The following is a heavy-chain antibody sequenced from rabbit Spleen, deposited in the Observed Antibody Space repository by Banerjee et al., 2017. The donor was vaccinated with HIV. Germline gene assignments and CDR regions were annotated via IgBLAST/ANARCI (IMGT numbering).Heavy chain of an antibody. CDR2: IGGGNGGNS. CDR1: GFSFSSNYY. D-gene: IGHD4-1*01. CDR3: ARSDYDSAWGVDL. V-gene: IGHV1S40*01. Sequence: QSLEESGGDLVKPGASLTLTCTASGFSFSSNYYMCWVRQAPGKGLEWIACIGGGNGGNSYYATWAKGRFTISKVSSTTVTLQMTSLTAADAATYFCARSDYDSAWGVDLWGQGTLVTVS. J-gene: IGHJ4*01.